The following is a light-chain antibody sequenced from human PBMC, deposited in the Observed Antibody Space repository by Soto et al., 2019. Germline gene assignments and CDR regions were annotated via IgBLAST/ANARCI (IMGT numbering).Light chain of an antibody. Sequence: DIVMTQSPDSLSVSLGERATINCKSSQSVLYSSNNKNYLAWFQQKPGQPPRLLIYWASTRESGVPDRFSGSGSGTDFTLTITSLQAEDVAVYYCQQYYGTRLTFGGGTKVEIK. CDR1: QSVLYSSNNKNY. J-gene: IGKJ4*01. CDR3: QQYYGTRLT. V-gene: IGKV4-1*01. CDR2: WAS.